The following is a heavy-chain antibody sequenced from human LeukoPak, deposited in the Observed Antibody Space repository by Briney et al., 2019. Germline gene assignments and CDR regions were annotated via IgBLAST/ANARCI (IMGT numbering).Heavy chain of an antibody. D-gene: IGHD6-6*01. V-gene: IGHV1-2*02. Sequence: ASVKVSCKASGYTFTGYYMHWVRHAPGQGLGLMGWMNPNSGGTNYAQKFQGRVTMTRDTSISKAYLELSRLRSDDTAVYYCARGAAARPSRYFDYWGQGTLVTVSS. CDR2: MNPNSGGT. J-gene: IGHJ4*02. CDR1: GYTFTGYY. CDR3: ARGAAARPSRYFDY.